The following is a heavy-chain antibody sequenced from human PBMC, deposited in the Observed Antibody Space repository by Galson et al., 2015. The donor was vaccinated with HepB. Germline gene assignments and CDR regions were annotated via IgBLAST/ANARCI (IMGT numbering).Heavy chain of an antibody. CDR3: ARGLGMATTRDY. CDR2: IDPSDSYT. J-gene: IGHJ4*02. V-gene: IGHV5-10-1*01. Sequence: QSGAELKKPGESLRISFTGSGYSFTSYWISWVRQMPGKGLEWMGRIDPSDSYTNYSPSFQGHVTISADKSISTAYLQWSSLKASDTAMYDCARGLGMATTRDYWGQGTLVTVSS. D-gene: IGHD5-24*01. CDR1: GYSFTSYW.